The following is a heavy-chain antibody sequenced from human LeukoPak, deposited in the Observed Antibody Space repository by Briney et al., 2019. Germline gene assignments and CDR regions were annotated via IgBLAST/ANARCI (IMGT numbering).Heavy chain of an antibody. CDR3: ARSIWFGEPWAWNAFDI. CDR1: GGSISSGGYY. Sequence: PSETLSLTCTVSGGSISSGGYYWSWIRQHPGKGLEWIGYIYYSGSTYYNPSLKSRVTISVDTSKNQFSLKLSSVTAADTAVYYCARSIWFGEPWAWNAFDIWGQGTMVTVSS. D-gene: IGHD3-10*01. V-gene: IGHV4-31*03. CDR2: IYYSGST. J-gene: IGHJ3*02.